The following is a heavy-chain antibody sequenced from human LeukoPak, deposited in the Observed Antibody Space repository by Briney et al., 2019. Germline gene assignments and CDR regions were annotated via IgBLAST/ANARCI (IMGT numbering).Heavy chain of an antibody. Sequence: SETLSLTCTVSGFSLSGHYWSWIRQPPGKRLEWIGYVSYTGRTKYNPSLQSRVTISIDTSKSQFSLKLTSVTSADTAVYSCARLLDNDISGDPDTCGVWGQGTTVIVSS. D-gene: IGHD3-22*01. CDR3: ARLLDNDISGDPDTCGV. CDR1: GFSLSGHY. CDR2: VSYTGRT. J-gene: IGHJ3*01. V-gene: IGHV4-59*11.